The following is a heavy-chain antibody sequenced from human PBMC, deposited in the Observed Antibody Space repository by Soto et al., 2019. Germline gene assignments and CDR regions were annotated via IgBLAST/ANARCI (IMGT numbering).Heavy chain of an antibody. V-gene: IGHV6-1*01. CDR3: ARGRWSTFDY. CDR1: GDSVSSNNIA. CDR2: TYYRSKWYN. Sequence: QVQLQQSGPGLVKPSQTLSLTCAVSGDSVSSNNIAWNWLRQSPWRGLEWLGRTYYRSKWYNEYAVSVRSRITINLDTSKNQFSLQLNSVTPEDTAVYYCARGRWSTFDYSGQGAQVTVSS. J-gene: IGHJ4*02.